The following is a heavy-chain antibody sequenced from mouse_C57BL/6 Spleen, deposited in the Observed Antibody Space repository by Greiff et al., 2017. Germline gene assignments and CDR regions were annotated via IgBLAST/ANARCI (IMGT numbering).Heavy chain of an antibody. J-gene: IGHJ2*01. Sequence: EVQLVESGEGLVKPGGSLKLSCAASGFTFSSYAMSWVRQTPEKRLEWVAYISSGGDYIYYADTVNGRFTISRDNARNTLYLQMSSLKSEDTAMYYCTREGGIYYDYDEDGYFDYWGQGTTLTVSS. CDR1: GFTFSSYA. CDR3: TREGGIYYDYDEDGYFDY. D-gene: IGHD2-4*01. CDR2: ISSGGDYI. V-gene: IGHV5-9-1*02.